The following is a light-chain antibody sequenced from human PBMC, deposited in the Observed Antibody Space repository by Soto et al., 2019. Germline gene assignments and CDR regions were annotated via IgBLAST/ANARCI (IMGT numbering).Light chain of an antibody. CDR3: ETWDSSLSAVV. J-gene: IGLJ2*01. Sequence: QSVLTQPPSVSAAPGQRVTISCSGSSSNIGNNYVSWYQQLPGTAPKLLIYDNNKRPSEIPDRFSGSKSGASATLGITGLQTGDEADYHSETWDSSLSAVVFGGGTEVTVL. CDR2: DNN. V-gene: IGLV1-51*01. CDR1: SSNIGNNY.